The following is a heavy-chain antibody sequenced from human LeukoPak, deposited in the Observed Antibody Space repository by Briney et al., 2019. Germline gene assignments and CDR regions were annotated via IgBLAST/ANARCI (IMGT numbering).Heavy chain of an antibody. V-gene: IGHV3-23*01. CDR3: AKDGYGSGSLNLYYFDC. Sequence: TGGSLRLSCAASGFTFSSYAMAWVRQAPGKGLEWVSAISGSGGSTYYADSVKDRFTTSRDNSKSTLYLQMDSLRAEDTAVYFCAKDGYGSGSLNLYYFDCWGQGTLVTVSS. D-gene: IGHD3-10*01. CDR2: ISGSGGST. J-gene: IGHJ4*02. CDR1: GFTFSSYA.